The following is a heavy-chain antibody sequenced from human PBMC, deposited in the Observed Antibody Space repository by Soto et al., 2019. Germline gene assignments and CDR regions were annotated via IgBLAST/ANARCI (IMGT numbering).Heavy chain of an antibody. V-gene: IGHV3-23*01. D-gene: IGHD3-22*01. CDR1: GFTFSDYA. Sequence: GGSLRLSCAASGFTFSDYAMSWVRQAPGKGLEWVSAIGTRDDIFYADSVKGRFTISRDDSKNTLYLQMNSLRAEDTALYYCAKDVTYYYDAAGSNYFDYWGQGTLVTVSS. CDR3: AKDVTYYYDAAGSNYFDY. CDR2: IGTRDDI. J-gene: IGHJ4*02.